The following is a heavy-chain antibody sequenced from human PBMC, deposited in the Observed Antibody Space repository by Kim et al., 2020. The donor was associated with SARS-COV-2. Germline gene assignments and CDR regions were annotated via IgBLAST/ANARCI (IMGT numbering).Heavy chain of an antibody. CDR3: DGSDF. CDR1: GFTFSTYA. J-gene: IGHJ4*02. CDR2: ISGGGGRT. Sequence: GGSLRLSCVASGFTFSTYAMSWARQAPGKGLEWVSTISGGGGRTHYADSVKGRFTISRDNSKNTLFLHMNSLRADDTAIYYCDGSDFWGQGTLVTFSS. V-gene: IGHV3-23*01.